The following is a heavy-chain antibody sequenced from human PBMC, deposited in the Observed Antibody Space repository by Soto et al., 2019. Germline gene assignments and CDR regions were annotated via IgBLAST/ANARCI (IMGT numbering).Heavy chain of an antibody. CDR2: MNHNSGNT. Sequence: QVQLVQSGAEVKKPGASVKVSCKASGYTFTSYDINWVRQATGQGLAWMGWMNHNSGNTGYAQKFQGRLTITRNTPRSTAYMELSSLRSEDASVYYCAREVAGYVGNWGQGTLVTVSS. D-gene: IGHD6-19*01. CDR3: AREVAGYVGN. J-gene: IGHJ4*02. V-gene: IGHV1-8*01. CDR1: GYTFTSYD.